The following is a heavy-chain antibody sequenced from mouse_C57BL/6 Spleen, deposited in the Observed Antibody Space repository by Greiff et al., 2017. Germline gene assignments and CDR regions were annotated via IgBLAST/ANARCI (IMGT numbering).Heavy chain of an antibody. CDR3: TTHPLTTVVASIDARDY. CDR1: GFNIKDYY. V-gene: IGHV14-1*01. J-gene: IGHJ4*01. Sequence: EVQLQQSGAELVRPGASVKLSCTASGFNIKDYYMHWVKQRPEQGLEWIGRIDPEDGDTEYAPKFQGKATMTADTSSNTAYLQLSSLTSEDTAVYYGTTHPLTTVVASIDARDYWGQGTSVTVSS. D-gene: IGHD1-1*01. CDR2: IDPEDGDT.